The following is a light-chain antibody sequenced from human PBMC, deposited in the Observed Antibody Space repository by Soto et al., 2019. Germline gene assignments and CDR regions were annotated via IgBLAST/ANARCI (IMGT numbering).Light chain of an antibody. Sequence: ENVLTQSPGTLSLSPGQRATLSCRASHTISSSYLAWYQQKPGQAPGLLIYAISDRATGVPDGFRGSGSGTDFTLTITRLEPEDFAVYFCQQYDSSPRTFGQGTKVDIK. CDR1: HTISSSY. CDR2: AIS. V-gene: IGKV3-20*01. CDR3: QQYDSSPRT. J-gene: IGKJ1*01.